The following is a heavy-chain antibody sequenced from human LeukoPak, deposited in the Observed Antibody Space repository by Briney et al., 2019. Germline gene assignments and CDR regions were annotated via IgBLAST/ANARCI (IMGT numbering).Heavy chain of an antibody. V-gene: IGHV3-74*01. Sequence: GGSLRLSCAASGFTFSNYWMNWVRQAPGKGLVWVSRLKSDGSSAFYADSVQGRFTISRDNANNTLYLQMNSLRAEDTAVYYCARVLGNSHYYYYYMDVWGKGTTVTVSS. CDR2: LKSDGSSA. J-gene: IGHJ6*03. CDR1: GFTFSNYW. D-gene: IGHD5-12*01. CDR3: ARVLGNSHYYYYYMDV.